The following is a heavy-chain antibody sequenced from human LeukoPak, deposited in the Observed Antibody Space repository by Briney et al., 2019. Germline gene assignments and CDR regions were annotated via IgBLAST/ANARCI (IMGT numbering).Heavy chain of an antibody. CDR1: GYTFTSYG. V-gene: IGHV1-18*01. CDR2: ISSNSDNT. CDR3: ARDWGSIKVITDY. Sequence: ASVNVSCKATGYTFTSYGISWVRQAPGQGLEWMGWISSNSDNTNYAQKLQGRVTMTTDTSTSTAYMELRSLRSDDTAVYYCARDWGSIKVITDYWGKGTLVTVS. D-gene: IGHD3-16*01. J-gene: IGHJ4*02.